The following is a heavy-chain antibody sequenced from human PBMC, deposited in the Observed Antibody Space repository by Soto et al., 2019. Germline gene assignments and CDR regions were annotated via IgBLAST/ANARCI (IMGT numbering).Heavy chain of an antibody. V-gene: IGHV4-4*07. D-gene: IGHD2-8*02. CDR2: LSLSGTT. Sequence: PSGTLSLTCHVSGGSVSSYYWSWIRPPAGKGLEWIGRLSLSGTTNYSPSLRSRVTMSADVSKNQFSLRLTSVTAADPALYYCARGMTPPGAPAWYYFDSWGQGTLVTVSS. CDR1: GGSVSSYY. CDR3: ARGMTPPGAPAWYYFDS. J-gene: IGHJ4*02.